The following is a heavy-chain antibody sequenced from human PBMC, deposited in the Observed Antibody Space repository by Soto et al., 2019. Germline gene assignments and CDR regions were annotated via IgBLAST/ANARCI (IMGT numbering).Heavy chain of an antibody. J-gene: IGHJ6*03. V-gene: IGHV1-2*04. CDR1: GYTFTGYY. CDR3: ARSRYDILTGYYNDHYYMDV. D-gene: IGHD3-9*01. Sequence: ASVKVSCKASGYTFTGYYMHWVRQAPGQGLEWMGWINPNSGGTNYAQKFQGWVTMTRDTSISTAYMELSRLRSDDTAVYYCARSRYDILTGYYNDHYYMDVWGKGTTVTVSS. CDR2: INPNSGGT.